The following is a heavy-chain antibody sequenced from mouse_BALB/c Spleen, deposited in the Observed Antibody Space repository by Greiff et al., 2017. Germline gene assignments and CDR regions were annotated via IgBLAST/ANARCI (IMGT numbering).Heavy chain of an antibody. CDR1: GFSLTSYG. CDR3: ARDDGPYGYFDV. CDR2: IWAGGST. V-gene: IGHV2-9*02. Sequence: VQLVESGPGLVAPSQSLPITCTVSGFSLTSYGVHWVRQPPGKGLEWLGVIWAGGSTNYNSALMSRLSSSKDNSKSQVFLKMNSLQTDDTDMYYCARDDGPYGYFDVWGAGTTVTVSS. J-gene: IGHJ1*01. D-gene: IGHD2-3*01.